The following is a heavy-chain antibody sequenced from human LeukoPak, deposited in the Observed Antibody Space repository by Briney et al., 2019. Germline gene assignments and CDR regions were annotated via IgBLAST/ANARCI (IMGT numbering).Heavy chain of an antibody. D-gene: IGHD2-2*01. J-gene: IGHJ5*02. V-gene: IGHV3-23*01. Sequence: GGSPRLSCAASGFTFSSYAMSWVRQAPGKGLEWVSAISGSGGSTYYADSVKGRFTISRDNSKNTLYLQMNSLRAEDTAVYYCAKPGVVPAAMHWFDPWGQGTLVTVSS. CDR3: AKPGVVPAAMHWFDP. CDR1: GFTFSSYA. CDR2: ISGSGGST.